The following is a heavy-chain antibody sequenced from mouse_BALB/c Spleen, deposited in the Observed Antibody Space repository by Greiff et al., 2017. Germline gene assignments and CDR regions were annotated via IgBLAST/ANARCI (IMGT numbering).Heavy chain of an antibody. J-gene: IGHJ2*01. CDR3: ARGFYYGSTLFDY. CDR1: GFTFSSFG. Sequence: EVQGVESGGGLVQPGGSRKLSCAASGFTFSSFGMHWVRQAPEKGLEWVAYISSGSSTIYYADTVKGRFTISRDNPKNTLFLQMTSLRSEDTAMYYCARGFYYGSTLFDYWGQGTTLTVSS. D-gene: IGHD1-1*01. CDR2: ISSGSSTI. V-gene: IGHV5-17*02.